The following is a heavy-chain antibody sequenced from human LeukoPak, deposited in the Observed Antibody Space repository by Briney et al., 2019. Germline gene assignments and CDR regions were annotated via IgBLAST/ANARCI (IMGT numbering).Heavy chain of an antibody. J-gene: IGHJ3*02. CDR2: ISTSGST. CDR3: ARVSHYYDSSGYYYVRAFDI. D-gene: IGHD3-22*01. V-gene: IGHV4-4*07. CDR1: GGSISSYY. Sequence: SETLSLTCTVSGGSISSYYWSWIRQPAGKGLEWIGRISTSGSTNYNPSLKSRVTMSVDTSNNQFSLKLSSVTAAHTAVYYCARVSHYYDSSGYYYVRAFDIWGQGTMVTVSS.